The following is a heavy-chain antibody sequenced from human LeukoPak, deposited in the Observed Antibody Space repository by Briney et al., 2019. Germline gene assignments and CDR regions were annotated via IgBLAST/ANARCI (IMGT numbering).Heavy chain of an antibody. V-gene: IGHV4-34*01. CDR1: GGSFSGYY. CDR2: INHSGST. Sequence: SETLSLTCAVYGGSFSGYYWSWIRQPPGEGLEWIGEINHSGSTNYNPSLKSRVTISVDTSKNQFSLKLSSVTAADTAVYYCARPGPRSGGSCCSGFDYWGQGTLVTVSS. CDR3: ARPGPRSGGSCCSGFDY. D-gene: IGHD2-15*01. J-gene: IGHJ4*02.